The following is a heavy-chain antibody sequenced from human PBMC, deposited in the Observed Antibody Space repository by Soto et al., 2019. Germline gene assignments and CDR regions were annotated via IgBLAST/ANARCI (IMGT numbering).Heavy chain of an antibody. J-gene: IGHJ3*01. CDR3: AFNAFAF. CDR2: INPRDGTT. Sequence: QVQLGQAGAEVKKAGTSVKLSCKTSGYTFTNYHIHWVRQAPGQGLEWVAIINPRDGTTRTTQKFQGRVTVTRDMSTSTVYMDLSSLRSEDTAVYYCAFNAFAFWGQGTMVTVSS. CDR1: GYTFTNYH. V-gene: IGHV1-46*01.